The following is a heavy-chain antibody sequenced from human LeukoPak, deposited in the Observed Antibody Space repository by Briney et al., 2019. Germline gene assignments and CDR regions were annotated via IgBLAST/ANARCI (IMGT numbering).Heavy chain of an antibody. V-gene: IGHV3-21*06. CDR2: VGPTGSDR. Sequence: SGGSLRLSCTASGLTFSTSGFNWVRQAPGKGLEWVASVGPTGSDRYHADSIKGRFTISRDNANNFLYLQMNSLRAEDTAVYYCATETNGRHYDYWGQGTLLTVSS. CDR1: GLTFSTSG. CDR3: ATETNGRHYDY. D-gene: IGHD1-14*01. J-gene: IGHJ4*02.